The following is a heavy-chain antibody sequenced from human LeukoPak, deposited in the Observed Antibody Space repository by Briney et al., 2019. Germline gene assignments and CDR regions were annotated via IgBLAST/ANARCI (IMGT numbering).Heavy chain of an antibody. V-gene: IGHV3-30*18. J-gene: IGHJ4*02. CDR3: AKGGEQKTFRWGMDY. CDR2: MSYNGGIK. CDR1: GFTLSNFY. Sequence: PGGSLRLSCAASGFTLSNFYMHWVRQAPGKGLEWVALMSYNGGIKYYGDAVRGRFTISRDNSESTLHLEMTSLRPDDTAVYYCAKGGEQKTFRWGMDYWGQGTLVTVSS. D-gene: IGHD1/OR15-1a*01.